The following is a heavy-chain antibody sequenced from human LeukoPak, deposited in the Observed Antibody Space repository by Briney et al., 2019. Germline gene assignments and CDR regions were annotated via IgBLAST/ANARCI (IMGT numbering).Heavy chain of an antibody. D-gene: IGHD1-26*01. CDR1: GGTFRSYA. Sequence: SVKPSCMASGGTFRSYAISWVRQAPGRGLEWMGGIIPIFGTANYAQKFQGRVTITADESTSTAYMELSSLRSEDTAVYYCASGIVGYSGSYSIDYWGQGTLVTVSS. V-gene: IGHV1-69*13. CDR2: IIPIFGTA. CDR3: ASGIVGYSGSYSIDY. J-gene: IGHJ4*02.